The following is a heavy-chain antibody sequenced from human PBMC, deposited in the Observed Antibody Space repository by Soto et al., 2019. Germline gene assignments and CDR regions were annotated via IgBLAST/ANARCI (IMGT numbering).Heavy chain of an antibody. J-gene: IGHJ4*02. CDR2: ITWNAGRT. CDR1: GFSVNDHA. D-gene: IGHD6-13*01. CDR3: VKAQGYRAVERNFFEY. Sequence: GGSLRLSCVVSGFSVNDHAMHWVRQAPGKGPEWVSLITWNAGRTYYADSVKGRFTISRDNNRNSLYLEMNSLRAEDTAVYYCVKAQGYRAVERNFFEYWGQGALVTVSS. V-gene: IGHV3-43D*04.